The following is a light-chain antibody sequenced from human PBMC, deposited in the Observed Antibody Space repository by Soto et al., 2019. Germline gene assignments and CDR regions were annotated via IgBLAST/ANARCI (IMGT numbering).Light chain of an antibody. CDR1: SSNIGNNY. CDR2: HDN. Sequence: QSVLTQPPSVSAAPGQKVSISCSGSSSNIGNNYVSWYQQFPGKAPKLLIYHDNQRPSGISDRISGSKSGTSATLGITGLQTGDEPDYYCATWDSSLSAEAFGGGTKLTVL. V-gene: IGLV1-51*01. CDR3: ATWDSSLSAEA. J-gene: IGLJ2*01.